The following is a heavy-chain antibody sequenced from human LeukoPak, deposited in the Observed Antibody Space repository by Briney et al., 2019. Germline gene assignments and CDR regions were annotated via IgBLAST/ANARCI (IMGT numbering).Heavy chain of an antibody. J-gene: IGHJ4*02. CDR2: ISAYNGNT. V-gene: IGHV1-18*01. D-gene: IGHD3-9*01. CDR1: GYTFTSYG. CDR3: ARDQAATNTQVRFCLD. Sequence: ASVKVSCKASGYTFTSYGISWVRQAPGQGLEWMGWISAYNGNTSFAQKLQGRVTMTTDTSTSTAYMDPRSLRSDDTAVYYCARDQAATNTQVRFCLDWGQGTLVTVSS.